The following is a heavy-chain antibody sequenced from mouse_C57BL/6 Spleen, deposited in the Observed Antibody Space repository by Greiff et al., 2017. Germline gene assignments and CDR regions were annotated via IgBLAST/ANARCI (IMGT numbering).Heavy chain of an antibody. J-gene: IGHJ4*01. Sequence: QVQLQQSGAELVKPGASVKLSCKASGYTFTSYWMHWVKQRPGQGLEWIGMIHPNSGSTNYNEKFKSKATLTVDKSSSTAYMQLSSLTSEDSAVYYCARYDYDAMDYWGQGTSVTVSS. CDR3: ARYDYDAMDY. CDR1: GYTFTSYW. V-gene: IGHV1-64*01. CDR2: IHPNSGST.